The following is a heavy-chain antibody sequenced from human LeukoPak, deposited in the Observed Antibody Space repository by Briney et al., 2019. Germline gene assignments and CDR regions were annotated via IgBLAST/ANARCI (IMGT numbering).Heavy chain of an antibody. V-gene: IGHV1-69*05. CDR3: ARNPEGNSWGYFDY. Sequence: SVKVSCKASGGTFSSYAISWVRQAPGQGLEWMGGIIPIFGTANYAQKFQGRVTITTNESTSTAYMELSSLRSEDTAVYYCARNPEGNSWGYFDYWGQGTLVTVSS. CDR1: GGTFSSYA. D-gene: IGHD4-23*01. CDR2: IIPIFGTA. J-gene: IGHJ4*02.